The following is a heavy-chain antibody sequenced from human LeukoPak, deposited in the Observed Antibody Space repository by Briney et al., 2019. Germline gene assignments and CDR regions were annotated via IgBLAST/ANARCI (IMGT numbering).Heavy chain of an antibody. Sequence: GGSLRLSCAASGFTVSSNYMSWVRQAPGKGLEWVSVIYSGGSTYYADSVKGRFTISRDNSKNTLYLQMNSLRAEDTAVYYCAKAKAAAGTGGDYWGQGTLVTVSS. V-gene: IGHV3-66*01. J-gene: IGHJ4*02. CDR1: GFTVSSNY. CDR3: AKAKAAAGTGGDY. CDR2: IYSGGST. D-gene: IGHD6-13*01.